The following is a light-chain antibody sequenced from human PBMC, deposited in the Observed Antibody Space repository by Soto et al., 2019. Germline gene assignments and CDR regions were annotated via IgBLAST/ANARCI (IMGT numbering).Light chain of an antibody. Sequence: EIVLTQSPGTLSLSPGERATLSCRASQSISTTLAWYQQKPGQAPRLLLYGTSTRATGVPGRFSGSGSGTEFTLTISSLQSEDFAVYYCQQYYNWPITFGQGTRLDIK. J-gene: IGKJ5*01. CDR3: QQYYNWPIT. CDR1: QSISTT. V-gene: IGKV3-15*01. CDR2: GTS.